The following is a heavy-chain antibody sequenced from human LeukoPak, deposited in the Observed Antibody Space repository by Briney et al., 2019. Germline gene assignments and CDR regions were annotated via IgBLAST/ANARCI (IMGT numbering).Heavy chain of an antibody. CDR2: IYYNGDT. V-gene: IGHV4-59*01. CDR3: ARGGPWTTVTTTGVPLDS. Sequence: KPSETLSLTCIVSGGSISSDYWSWIRQPPGKGLEWIGSIYYNGDTNYNPSLRSRDTISIDTSKSQFSLRLISVTAADTAMYYCARGGPWTTVTTTGVPLDSWGQGTQITVSS. J-gene: IGHJ4*02. CDR1: GGSISSDY. D-gene: IGHD4-17*01.